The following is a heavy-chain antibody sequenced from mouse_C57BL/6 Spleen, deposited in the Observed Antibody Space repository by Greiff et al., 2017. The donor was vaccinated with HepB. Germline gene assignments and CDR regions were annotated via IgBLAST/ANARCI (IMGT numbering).Heavy chain of an antibody. CDR3: ARVYYDYDLDY. CDR1: GYTFTSYW. J-gene: IGHJ2*01. Sequence: VQLQQPGAELVMPGASVKLSCKASGYTFTSYWMHWVKQRPGQGLEWIGEIDPSDSYTNYNQKFKGKSTLTVDKSSSTAYMQLSSLTSEDSAVYYCARVYYDYDLDYWGQGTTLTVSS. D-gene: IGHD2-4*01. CDR2: IDPSDSYT. V-gene: IGHV1-69*01.